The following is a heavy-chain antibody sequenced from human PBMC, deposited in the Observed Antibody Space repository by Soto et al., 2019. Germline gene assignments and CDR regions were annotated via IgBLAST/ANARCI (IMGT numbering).Heavy chain of an antibody. CDR2: MNPNSGNP. CDR1: GYTFGNND. Sequence: ASVKVSCKASGYTFGNNDISWVRQATGQGLEWMGWMNPNSGNPGYAQKFQGRVSMTRNTSITTAYLELSSLRSDDTAIYYCARMATSGTLNWFDPWGQGTLVTVSS. J-gene: IGHJ5*02. CDR3: ARMATSGTLNWFDP. V-gene: IGHV1-8*01.